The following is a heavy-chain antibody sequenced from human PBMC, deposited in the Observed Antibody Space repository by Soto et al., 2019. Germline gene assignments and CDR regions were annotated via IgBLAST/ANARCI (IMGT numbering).Heavy chain of an antibody. J-gene: IGHJ4*02. CDR3: ARGITLPTPLDY. Sequence: ASVKVSCKASGYTFTSYAMHWVRQAPGQRLEWMGWINAGNGNTKYSQKYKGRVTITRDTSASTAYMELSSLRSEDTAVYYCARGITLPTPLDYWGQGTLVTVSS. CDR1: GYTFTSYA. CDR2: INAGNGNT. D-gene: IGHD1-20*01. V-gene: IGHV1-3*01.